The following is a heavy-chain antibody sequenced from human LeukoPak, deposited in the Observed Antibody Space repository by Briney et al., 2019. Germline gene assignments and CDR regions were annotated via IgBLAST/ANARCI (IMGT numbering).Heavy chain of an antibody. D-gene: IGHD2-15*01. CDR1: GGSISSYY. CDR2: IYYSGST. J-gene: IGHJ6*03. Sequence: SETLSLTCTVSGGSISSYYWSWIRQPPGKGLEWIGYIYYSGSTNYNPSLKSRVTISVDTSKNQFSLKLSSVTAADTAVYYCASSRYCSGSSCYYYYMDVWGKGTTVTISS. CDR3: ASSRYCSGSSCYYYYMDV. V-gene: IGHV4-59*01.